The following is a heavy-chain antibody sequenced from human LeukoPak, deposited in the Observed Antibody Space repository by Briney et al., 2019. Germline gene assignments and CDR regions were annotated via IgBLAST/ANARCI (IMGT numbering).Heavy chain of an antibody. V-gene: IGHV1-2*02. D-gene: IGHD3-3*01. CDR2: INPNSGGT. Sequence: ASVKVSGKASGYTFTGYYMHWVRQAPGQGLEWMGWINPNSGGTNYAQKFQGRVTMTRDTSISTAYMELSRLRSDDTAVHYCARGGFWSGYSDYWGQGTLVTVSS. CDR1: GYTFTGYY. J-gene: IGHJ4*02. CDR3: ARGGFWSGYSDY.